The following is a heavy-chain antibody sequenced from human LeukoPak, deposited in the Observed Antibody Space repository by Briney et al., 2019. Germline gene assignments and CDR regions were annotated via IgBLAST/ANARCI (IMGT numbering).Heavy chain of an antibody. CDR2: IKQDGSVK. CDR1: GLIFSNYW. D-gene: IGHD3-3*02. CDR3: VRTSRSISSDY. Sequence: PGGSLRLSCEASGLIFSNYWMSWVRQAPGKGLEWVANIKQDGSVKNYVDSMEGRFIISRDNAKNLLYLQMNSLGAEDTAVYYCVRTSRSISSDYWGQGTQVTVSS. V-gene: IGHV3-7*01. J-gene: IGHJ4*02.